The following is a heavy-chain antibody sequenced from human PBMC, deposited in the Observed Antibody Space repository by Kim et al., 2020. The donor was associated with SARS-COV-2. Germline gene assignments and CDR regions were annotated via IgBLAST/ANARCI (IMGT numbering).Heavy chain of an antibody. Sequence: GGSLRLSCAASGFTFSSYAMHWVRQAPGKGLEWVAVISYDGSNKYYADSVKGRFTISRDNSKNTLYLQMNSLRAEDTAVYYCAREGTIRGYDFWSGWVGAFDIWGQGTMVTVSS. CDR2: ISYDGSNK. CDR3: AREGTIRGYDFWSGWVGAFDI. CDR1: GFTFSSYA. V-gene: IGHV3-30-3*01. D-gene: IGHD3-3*01. J-gene: IGHJ3*02.